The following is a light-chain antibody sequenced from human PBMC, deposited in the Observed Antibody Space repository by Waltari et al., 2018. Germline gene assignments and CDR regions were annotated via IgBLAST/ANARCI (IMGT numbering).Light chain of an antibody. J-gene: IGLJ2*01. CDR3: ATRDEGPTVV. CDR2: FTH. Sequence: QSVLTQPPSASGTPAQSVTISCSGSLSNIGPHYVYWYQQLPGTAPKLLIYFTHQRPSGVPDRFSASKSGTSASLAISGLRFEDEGDYYCATRDEGPTVVFGGGTKVTVL. V-gene: IGLV1-47*01. CDR1: LSNIGPHY.